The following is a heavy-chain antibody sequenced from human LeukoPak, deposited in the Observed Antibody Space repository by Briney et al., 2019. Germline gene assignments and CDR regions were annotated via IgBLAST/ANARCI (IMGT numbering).Heavy chain of an antibody. J-gene: IGHJ4*02. CDR3: AKEWWSSSSPLHIGC. D-gene: IGHD6-6*01. CDR2: ISASGGKT. V-gene: IGHV3-23*01. Sequence: PGGSLRLSCAASGFTFDNYVMNWVRQAPGKGLEWVSGISASGGKTYYADSVKGRFTISRDNSKNTLYLQMNSLTAEDTALYYCAKEWWSSSSPLHIGCWGQGTLVIVSS. CDR1: GFTFDNYV.